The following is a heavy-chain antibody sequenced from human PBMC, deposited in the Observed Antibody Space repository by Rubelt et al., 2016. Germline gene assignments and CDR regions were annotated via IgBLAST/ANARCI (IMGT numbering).Heavy chain of an antibody. CDR1: SYS. D-gene: IGHD6-13*01. CDR3: ARGGLAADAIPYYYGMDV. V-gene: IGHV3-21*01. Sequence: SYSMNWVRQAPGKGLEWVSSISSSSSYIYYADSVKGRFTISRDNAKNSLYLQMNSLRAEDTAVYYCARGGLAADAIPYYYGMDVWGQGTTVTVS. CDR2: ISSSSSYI. J-gene: IGHJ6*02.